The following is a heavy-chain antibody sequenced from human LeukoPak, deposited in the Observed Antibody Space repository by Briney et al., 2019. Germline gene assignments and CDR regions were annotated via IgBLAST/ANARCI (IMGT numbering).Heavy chain of an antibody. D-gene: IGHD5-18*01. CDR3: ARASSGYSYGYQYNWFDP. Sequence: SETLSLTCTVSGGSISSSSYYWGWIRQPPGKGLEWIGEINHSGSANYNPSLKSRVTISVDTSKNQFSLKLSSVTAADTAVYYCARASSGYSYGYQYNWFDPWGQGTLVTVSS. CDR1: GGSISSSSYY. CDR2: INHSGSA. V-gene: IGHV4-39*07. J-gene: IGHJ5*02.